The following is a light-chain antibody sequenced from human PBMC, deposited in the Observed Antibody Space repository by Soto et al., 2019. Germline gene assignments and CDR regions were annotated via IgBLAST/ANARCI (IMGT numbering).Light chain of an antibody. CDR2: GAS. V-gene: IGKV3-20*01. J-gene: IGKJ4*01. CDR1: QSVSSSY. Sequence: EIVLTQSSGTLSLSPGERATLSCRASQSVSSSYLAWYQQKPVQAPRLLIYGASSRATGIPDRFSGSGSGTDFTLTISRLEPEDFAVYYCQQYGSSPLTFGGGTKVDIK. CDR3: QQYGSSPLT.